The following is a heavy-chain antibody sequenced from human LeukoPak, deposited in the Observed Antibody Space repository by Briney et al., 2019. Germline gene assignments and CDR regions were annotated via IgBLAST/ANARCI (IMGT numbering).Heavy chain of an antibody. CDR1: GFPFRDYY. J-gene: IGHJ6*02. V-gene: IGHV3-11*01. Sequence: GGSLRLSCAASGFPFRDYYMTWIRQAPGKGLEWISYISRSGDTLYYADSVEGRFTTSRDNAKNSLFLQMNSLRADDTAVYYCAREVVIFPDYYYYGMDVWGQGTTVTVSS. CDR3: AREVVIFPDYYYYGMDV. CDR2: ISRSGDTL. D-gene: IGHD2/OR15-2a*01.